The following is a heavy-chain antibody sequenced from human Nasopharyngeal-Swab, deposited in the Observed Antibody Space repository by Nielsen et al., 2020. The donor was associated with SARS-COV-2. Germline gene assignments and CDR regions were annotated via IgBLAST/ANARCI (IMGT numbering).Heavy chain of an antibody. D-gene: IGHD3-10*01. CDR2: ISSSGSTI. V-gene: IGHV3-48*03. J-gene: IGHJ4*02. Sequence: GGSLRLSFAASGFTFSSYEMNWVRQAPGKGLEWVSYISSSGSTIYYADSVKGRFTISRDNAKNSLYLQMNSLRAEDTAVYYCARDRAQGWFGEGSDYWGQGTLVTVSS. CDR1: GFTFSSYE. CDR3: ARDRAQGWFGEGSDY.